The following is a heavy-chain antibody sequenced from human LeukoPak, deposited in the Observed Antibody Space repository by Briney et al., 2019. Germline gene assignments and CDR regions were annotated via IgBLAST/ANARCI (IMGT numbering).Heavy chain of an antibody. J-gene: IGHJ4*02. CDR1: GFTFSDHY. CDR2: TRNKANSYTT. CDR3: AREGDDSSGYREGGIDY. V-gene: IGHV3-72*01. Sequence: PGGSLRLSCAASGFTFSDHYMDWVRQAPGKGLEWVGRTRNKANSYTTEYAASVKGRFTISRDDSKNSLYLQMNSLKTEDTAVYYCAREGDDSSGYREGGIDYWGQGTLVTVSS. D-gene: IGHD3-22*01.